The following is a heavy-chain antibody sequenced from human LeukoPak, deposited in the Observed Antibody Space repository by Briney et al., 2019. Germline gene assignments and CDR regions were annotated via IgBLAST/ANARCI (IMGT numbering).Heavy chain of an antibody. D-gene: IGHD5-12*01. J-gene: IGHJ4*02. CDR1: GFIFDHYA. CDR3: AKESRDGYNFLDY. CDR2: ISWNSGSI. V-gene: IGHV3-9*01. Sequence: GGSLRLSCAASGFIFDHYAMHWVRLAPGKGLEWVSGISWNSGSIGYADSVKGRFTISRDNAKNSLYLQMNSLRAEDTALYYCAKESRDGYNFLDYWGQGTLVTVSS.